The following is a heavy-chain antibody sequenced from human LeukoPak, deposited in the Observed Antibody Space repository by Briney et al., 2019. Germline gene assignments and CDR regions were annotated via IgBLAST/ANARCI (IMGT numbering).Heavy chain of an antibody. V-gene: IGHV3-53*01. CDR2: IYSGGST. Sequence: GGSLRLSCAASGFTVSSNYMSWVRQAPGKGLEWVSVIYSGGSTYYADSAKGRFTISRDNSKNTLYLQMNSLRAEDTAVYYCARDKRNDYGVVDAFDIWGQGTMVTVSS. J-gene: IGHJ3*02. D-gene: IGHD4-17*01. CDR3: ARDKRNDYGVVDAFDI. CDR1: GFTVSSNY.